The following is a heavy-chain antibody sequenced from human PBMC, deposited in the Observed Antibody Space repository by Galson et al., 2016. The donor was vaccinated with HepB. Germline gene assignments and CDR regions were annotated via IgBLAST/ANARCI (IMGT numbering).Heavy chain of an antibody. CDR1: GGSISSRSHY. Sequence: SETLSLTCTVSGGSISSRSHYWGWIRQPPGKGLEWIGNIYYSGTTYYNPSLQSRLTMSVDTSKNQFSLHLTSVTAADTAVYYCARDGRVGRPWSTENIPPFDCWGQGTLVAVSS. V-gene: IGHV4-39*07. J-gene: IGHJ4*02. D-gene: IGHD2/OR15-2a*01. CDR3: ARDGRVGRPWSTENIPPFDC. CDR2: IYYSGTT.